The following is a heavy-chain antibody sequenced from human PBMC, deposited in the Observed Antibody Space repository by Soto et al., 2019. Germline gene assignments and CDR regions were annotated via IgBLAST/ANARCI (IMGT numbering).Heavy chain of an antibody. CDR3: ARDRERLQVQYYYGMDV. CDR2: IWYDGSNK. CDR1: GFTFSSYG. V-gene: IGHV3-33*01. D-gene: IGHD4-4*01. J-gene: IGHJ6*02. Sequence: GGSLRLSCAASGFTFSSYGMHWVRQAPGKGLEWVAVIWYDGSNKYYADSVKGRFTISRDNSKNTLYLQMNSLRAEDTAVYYCARDRERLQVQYYYGMDVWGQGTTVTVSS.